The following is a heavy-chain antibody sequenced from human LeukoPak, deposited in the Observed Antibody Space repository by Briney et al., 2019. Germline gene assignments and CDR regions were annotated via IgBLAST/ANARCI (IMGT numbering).Heavy chain of an antibody. D-gene: IGHD3-10*01. Sequence: GGSLRLSCAASGFTFSSYAMMWVRQAPGKGLEWASSITGSGGGTYYADSVRGRFTISRDNSKNTLYLQMNSLRAEDTAVYFCVKGFVHPTYYFEYWGQGTLVSVSS. CDR1: GFTFSSYA. CDR3: VKGFVHPTYYFEY. CDR2: ITGSGGGT. V-gene: IGHV3-23*01. J-gene: IGHJ4*02.